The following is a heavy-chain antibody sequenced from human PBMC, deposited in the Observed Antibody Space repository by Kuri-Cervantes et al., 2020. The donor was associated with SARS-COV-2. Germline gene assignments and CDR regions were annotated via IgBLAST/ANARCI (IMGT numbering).Heavy chain of an antibody. CDR2: INHRGTT. Sequence: SETLSLTCAVSGGTFSDVYWSWIRQPPGQGLEWIGEINHRGTTNYNPSLKSRVTLSVDASKNQFSLKLSSVTAADTAVYYCARDRPAYYYYYYGMDVWGQGTTVTVSS. D-gene: IGHD2-2*01. CDR1: GGTFSDVY. V-gene: IGHV4-34*01. CDR3: ARDRPAYYYYYYGMDV. J-gene: IGHJ6*02.